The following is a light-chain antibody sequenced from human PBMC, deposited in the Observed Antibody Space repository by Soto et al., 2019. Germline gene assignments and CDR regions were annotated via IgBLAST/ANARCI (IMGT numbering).Light chain of an antibody. CDR2: DVS. V-gene: IGLV2-14*01. Sequence: QSALTQPASVSGSRGQSITISCTGTSSDVVGYNYVSWYQQHPGKAPKFMIYDVSNRPSGVSNRFSGSKSGNTASLTISGLQAEDEADYYCSSYTTSNTRQIVFGTGTKVTVL. J-gene: IGLJ1*01. CDR3: SSYTTSNTRQIV. CDR1: SSDVVGYNY.